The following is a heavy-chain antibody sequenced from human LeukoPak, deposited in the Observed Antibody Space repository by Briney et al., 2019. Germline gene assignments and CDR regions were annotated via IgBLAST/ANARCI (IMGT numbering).Heavy chain of an antibody. CDR3: ARDNGSAYYRYWYFDL. Sequence: WETLSLTCTVSGGSISSSSYYWGWIRQPPGKGLEWIGYIYYTGSTNFNPSLKSRVTVSIDTSKNQFSLKLTAVTAADTAVYYCARDNGSAYYRYWYFDLWGRGTLVTVSS. D-gene: IGHD3-3*01. V-gene: IGHV4-61*01. CDR2: IYYTGST. CDR1: GGSISSSSYY. J-gene: IGHJ2*01.